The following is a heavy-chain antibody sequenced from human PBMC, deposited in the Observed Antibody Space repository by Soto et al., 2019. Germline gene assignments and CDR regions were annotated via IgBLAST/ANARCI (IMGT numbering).Heavy chain of an antibody. CDR3: ARVTGRSGWYDFGNWFDP. J-gene: IGHJ5*01. V-gene: IGHV1-18*01. CDR2: ISTTTGRT. D-gene: IGHD6-19*01. Sequence: QVQLVQSGAEVKKPGASVKVSCKATGYTFTTYGISWMRQAPGQGLEWMGWISTTTGRTRYAQKFQGRVTMTTDTSPTTAYMDLRSLRSDDTAVYYCARVTGRSGWYDFGNWFDPWGQGTLVIVSS. CDR1: GYTFTTYG.